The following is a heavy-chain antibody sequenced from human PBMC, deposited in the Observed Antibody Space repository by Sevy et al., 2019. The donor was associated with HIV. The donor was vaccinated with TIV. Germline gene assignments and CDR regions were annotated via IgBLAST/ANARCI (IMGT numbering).Heavy chain of an antibody. V-gene: IGHV1-46*01. J-gene: IGHJ4*02. CDR1: GLTFTSYY. CDR2: MNPGGGGT. CDR3: AAGPEIALWSPPVGH. D-gene: IGHD5-18*01. Sequence: ASVKVSCKASGLTFTSYYMHWVRQAPGQGLEWMGMMNPGGGGTSYAQKFQGRVTMTRDTSTITVLMELSSLGSEDTAVYYCAAGPEIALWSPPVGHWGQGTLVTVSS.